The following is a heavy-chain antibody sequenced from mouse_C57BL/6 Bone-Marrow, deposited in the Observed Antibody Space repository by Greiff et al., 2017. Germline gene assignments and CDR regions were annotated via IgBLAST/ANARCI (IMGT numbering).Heavy chain of an antibody. CDR1: GYTFTSYW. CDR3: AATYRVPMDY. J-gene: IGHJ4*01. CDR2: IHPNRGST. Sequence: QVQLQQPGAELVKPGASVKLSCKASGYTFTSYWMHWVKQRPGQGLEWIGMIHPNRGSTNYNEKFKSKATLTVDKSSSTAYMQLSSLTSEDSAVYYCAATYRVPMDYWGQGTSVTVSS. V-gene: IGHV1-64*01. D-gene: IGHD5-1*01.